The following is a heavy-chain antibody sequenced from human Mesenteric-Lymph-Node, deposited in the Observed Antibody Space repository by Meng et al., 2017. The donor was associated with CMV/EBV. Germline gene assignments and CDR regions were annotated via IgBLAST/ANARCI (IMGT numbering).Heavy chain of an antibody. Sequence: CAASGFTFSSYWMHWVRQAPGKGLVWVSRINSDGSTTSYADSVKGRFTISRDNAKNTLYLQMNSLRAEDTAVYYCARDNYGSGSLIDYWGQGTLVTVSS. V-gene: IGHV3-74*01. CDR2: INSDGSTT. D-gene: IGHD3-10*01. J-gene: IGHJ4*02. CDR1: GFTFSSYW. CDR3: ARDNYGSGSLIDY.